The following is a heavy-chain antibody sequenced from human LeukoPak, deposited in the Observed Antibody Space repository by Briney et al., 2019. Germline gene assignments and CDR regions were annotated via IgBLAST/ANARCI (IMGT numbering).Heavy chain of an antibody. J-gene: IGHJ6*02. Sequence: GGSLRLSCAASGFTFSNAWMSWVRQAPGKGLEWVGRIKSKTDGGTTDYAAPVKGRFTISRDDSKNTLYLQMNSLKTEDTAVYYCTTDWGPYYYYYGMDVWGQGTTVTVSS. D-gene: IGHD3-16*01. V-gene: IGHV3-15*01. CDR3: TTDWGPYYYYYGMDV. CDR1: GFTFSNAW. CDR2: IKSKTDGGTT.